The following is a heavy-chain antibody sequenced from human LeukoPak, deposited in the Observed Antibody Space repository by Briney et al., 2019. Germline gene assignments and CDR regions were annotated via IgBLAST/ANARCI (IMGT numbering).Heavy chain of an antibody. CDR3: ARLVSSRDISYYYGMDV. CDR1: GYSFTSYW. J-gene: IGHJ6*02. V-gene: IGHV5-51*01. CDR2: IYPGDSDT. D-gene: IGHD5-24*01. Sequence: GESLKISCKGPGYSFTSYWIGWVRQMPGKGLEWMGIIYPGDSDTRYSLSFQGQVTISADKSISTAYLQWSSLKASDTAMYYCARLVSSRDISYYYGMDVWGQGTTVTVSS.